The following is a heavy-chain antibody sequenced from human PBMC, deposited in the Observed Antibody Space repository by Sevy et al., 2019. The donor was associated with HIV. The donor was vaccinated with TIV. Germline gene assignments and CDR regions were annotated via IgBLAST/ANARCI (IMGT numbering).Heavy chain of an antibody. CDR3: ARGYDLWSGYYTPDWYFDL. J-gene: IGHJ2*01. V-gene: IGHV3-21*01. D-gene: IGHD3-3*01. Sequence: GESLKISCAASGFTFSTYSMNWVRQAPGRGLEWVSSISSTSNYIYYADSVKGRFTISRDNAKNSLYLQMNSLRAEDTAVFYCARGYDLWSGYYTPDWYFDLWGRGTLVTVSS. CDR2: ISSTSNYI. CDR1: GFTFSTYS.